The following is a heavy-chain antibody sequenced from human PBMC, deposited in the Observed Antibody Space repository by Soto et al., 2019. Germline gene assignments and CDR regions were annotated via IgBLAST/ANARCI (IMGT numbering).Heavy chain of an antibody. CDR1: GFTFSSYS. D-gene: IGHD2-2*01. CDR3: ARLQHCSSTSCYGVADY. J-gene: IGHJ4*02. Sequence: EVQLVESGGGLVKPGGSLRLSCAASGFTFSSYSMNWVRQAPGKGLEWVSSISSSSSYIYYADSVKGRFTISRDNAKNSLYLQMNSLRAEDTAEYYCARLQHCSSTSCYGVADYWGQGTLVTVSS. V-gene: IGHV3-21*01. CDR2: ISSSSSYI.